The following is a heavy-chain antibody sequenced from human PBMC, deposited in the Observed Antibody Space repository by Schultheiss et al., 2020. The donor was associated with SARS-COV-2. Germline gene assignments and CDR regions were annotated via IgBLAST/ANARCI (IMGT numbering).Heavy chain of an antibody. CDR2: IYYSGST. CDR1: GGSISGGDYY. Sequence: SETLSLTCTVSGGSISGGDYYWSWIRQHPGKGLEWIGYIYYSGSTNYNPSLKSRVTISVDTSKNHFSLKLSSVTAADTAVYYCARQLISGWYGYYFDYWGQGTLVTVSS. D-gene: IGHD6-19*01. V-gene: IGHV4-61*03. CDR3: ARQLISGWYGYYFDY. J-gene: IGHJ4*02.